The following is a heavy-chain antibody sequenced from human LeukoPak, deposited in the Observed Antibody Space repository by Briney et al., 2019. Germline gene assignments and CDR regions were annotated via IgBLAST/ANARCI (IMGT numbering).Heavy chain of an antibody. V-gene: IGHV3-30*03. CDR1: GFAFNSYG. CDR2: VSYDGSDK. CDR3: ARDLRTTVVTPIWY. Sequence: GGSLRLSCVVSGFAFNSYGIHWVRQAPGKGLEWVAVVSYDGSDKLYEDSVKGRFTVSRDNSKNTLYLQMNSLRAEDTAVYYCARDLRTTVVTPIWYWGQGTLVTVSS. J-gene: IGHJ4*02. D-gene: IGHD4-23*01.